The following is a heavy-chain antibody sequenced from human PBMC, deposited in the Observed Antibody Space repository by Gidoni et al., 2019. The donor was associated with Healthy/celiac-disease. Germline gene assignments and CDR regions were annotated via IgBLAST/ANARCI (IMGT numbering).Heavy chain of an antibody. J-gene: IGHJ4*02. V-gene: IGHV3-23*01. CDR1: GFTFSSYA. CDR2: ISGSGGST. CDR3: AKAVAAAGTALWDY. D-gene: IGHD6-13*01. Sequence: EVQLLESGGGWVQLGGSLRVSCPARGFTFSSYAMSWVRQAPGKGLEWVSAISGSGGSTYYADSVKGRFTISRDNSKNTLYLQMNSLRAEDTAVYYCAKAVAAAGTALWDYWGQGTLVTVSS.